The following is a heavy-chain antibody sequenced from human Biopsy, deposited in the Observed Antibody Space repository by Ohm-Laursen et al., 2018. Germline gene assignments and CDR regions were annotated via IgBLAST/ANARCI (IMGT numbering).Heavy chain of an antibody. V-gene: IGHV4-39*01. J-gene: IGHJ4*02. Sequence: SETLSLTCTVTDGSISNIINYWGWIRQPLGKGLEWLGSIYHTGITDYNPSLKSRVTISVDTSNNQSSQKLSSLTAADTAVYYCARHSFGSGRDFWGQGTLVTVSS. CDR3: ARHSFGSGRDF. CDR1: DGSISNIINY. CDR2: IYHTGIT. D-gene: IGHD3-10*01.